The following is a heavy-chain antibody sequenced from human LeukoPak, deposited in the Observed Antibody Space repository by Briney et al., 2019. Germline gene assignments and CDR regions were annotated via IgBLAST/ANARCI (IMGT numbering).Heavy chain of an antibody. D-gene: IGHD3-22*01. J-gene: IGHJ4*02. Sequence: SVKVSCKASGGTLSSYAISWVRQAPGQGLEWMGGIITIFGTANHAQKFQGRVTITADESTTTAYMELSSLRSEDTAVYYCARSYDSSGYYCDYWGQGTLVTVSS. CDR1: GGTLSSYA. CDR2: IITIFGTA. CDR3: ARSYDSSGYYCDY. V-gene: IGHV1-69*13.